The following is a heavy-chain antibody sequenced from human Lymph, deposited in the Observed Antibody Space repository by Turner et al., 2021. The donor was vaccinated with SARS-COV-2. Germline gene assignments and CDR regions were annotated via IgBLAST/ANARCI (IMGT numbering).Heavy chain of an antibody. V-gene: IGHV3-30-3*01. CDR1: GFTFSSHA. CDR3: ARSGPNFDF. J-gene: IGHJ4*02. D-gene: IGHD7-27*01. CDR2: ISYDGSNK. Sequence: QVQLVESGGGVVQPGRSLRLSCAASGFTFSSHAMNWVRQAPGKGLEWVTLISYDGSNKYYADSVKGRFTISRDNSKNTLYLQMNSLRAEDTAVYYCARSGPNFDFWGQGTLVTVSS.